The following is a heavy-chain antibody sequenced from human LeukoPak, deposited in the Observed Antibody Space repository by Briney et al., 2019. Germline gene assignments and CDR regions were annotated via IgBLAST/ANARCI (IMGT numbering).Heavy chain of an antibody. CDR2: IYPGDSDT. D-gene: IGHD2-15*01. J-gene: IGHJ4*02. CDR3: ARNLGYCSGGSCYSGDY. CDR1: GYSFTSYW. Sequence: GESLKIPCKGSGYSFTSYWIGWVRQMPGKGLEWMGIIYPGDSDTRYSPSFQGQVTISADKSISTAYLQWSSLKASDTAMYYCARNLGYCSGGSCYSGDYWGQGTLVTVSS. V-gene: IGHV5-51*01.